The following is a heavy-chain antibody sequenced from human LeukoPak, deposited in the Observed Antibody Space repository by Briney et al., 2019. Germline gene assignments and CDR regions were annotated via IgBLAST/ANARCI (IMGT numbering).Heavy chain of an antibody. D-gene: IGHD3-16*01. CDR2: FHNSGIS. CDR1: GGSISSYY. V-gene: IGHV4-59*01. J-gene: IGHJ4*02. CDR3: TRGAGWLIDY. Sequence: SETLSLTCTVSGGSISSYYWSWIRQPPGKGLEWIGYFHNSGISTYNPSLKSRVTISADTSKNQFSLKLNSLTTADTAVYYCTRGAGWLIDYWGQGILVTVSS.